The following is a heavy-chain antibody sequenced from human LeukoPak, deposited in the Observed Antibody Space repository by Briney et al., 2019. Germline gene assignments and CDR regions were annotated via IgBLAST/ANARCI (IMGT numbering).Heavy chain of an antibody. D-gene: IGHD7-27*01. V-gene: IGHV4-30-2*01. CDR1: GGSISSGGYS. Sequence: PSQTLSLTCTVSGGSISSGGYSWSWIRQPPGTGLEWIGYIYHSGSTYYNPSLKSRVTILVDRSNNQFSLKLSSVAAADTAVYYCARARTGDDAFDIWGQGTMVTVSS. J-gene: IGHJ3*02. CDR2: IYHSGST. CDR3: ARARTGDDAFDI.